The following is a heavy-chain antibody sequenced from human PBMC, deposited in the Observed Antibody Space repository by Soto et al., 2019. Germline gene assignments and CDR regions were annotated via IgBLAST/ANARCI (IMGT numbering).Heavy chain of an antibody. V-gene: IGHV1-8*01. CDR1: GYTFTSYD. CDR3: ARGDTGRRGGGYYFDY. D-gene: IGHD1-1*01. CDR2: MNPNSGNT. J-gene: IGHJ4*02. Sequence: QVQLVQSGAEVKKPGASVKVSCKASGYTFTSYDINWVRQATGQGLEWMGWMNPNSGNTGYAQKVQGRVSMTRNTSISTAYMELSSLRSEDTAVYYCARGDTGRRGGGYYFDYWGQGTLVTVSS.